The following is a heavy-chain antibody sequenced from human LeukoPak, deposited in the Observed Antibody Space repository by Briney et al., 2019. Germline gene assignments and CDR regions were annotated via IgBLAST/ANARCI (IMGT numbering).Heavy chain of an antibody. D-gene: IGHD1-1*01. CDR1: GFTVSNNY. CDR2: IYSGGST. CDR3: AREYSGMDV. V-gene: IGHV3-53*01. Sequence: GGSLTLPCGPSGFTVSNNYMNWVRQAPGKGLEGVSDIYSGGSTHHADSVKGPFPISRDNTKNTLYLQINSLRAEDTAVYYCAREYSGMDVWGLGTTVTVSS. J-gene: IGHJ6*02.